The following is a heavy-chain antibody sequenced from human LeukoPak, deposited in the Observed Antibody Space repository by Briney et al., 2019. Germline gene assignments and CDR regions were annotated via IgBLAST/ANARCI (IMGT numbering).Heavy chain of an antibody. J-gene: IGHJ6*02. CDR2: IYYSGST. Sequence: PSETLSLTCTVSGGSISSYYRSWIRQPPEKGLEWIGYIYYSGSTNYNPSLKSRVTISVDTSKNQFSLKLSSVTAADTAVYYCARENSSSDRYYYYYGMDVWGQGTTVTVSS. V-gene: IGHV4-59*01. D-gene: IGHD6-6*01. CDR1: GGSISSYY. CDR3: ARENSSSDRYYYYYGMDV.